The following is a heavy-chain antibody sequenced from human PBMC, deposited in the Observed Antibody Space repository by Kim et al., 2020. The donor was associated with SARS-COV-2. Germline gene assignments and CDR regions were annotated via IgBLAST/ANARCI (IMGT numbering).Heavy chain of an antibody. Sequence: ASVKVSCKASGYTFTSHSVFWLRQAPGQRLEWVGYIDVGSGNTKYSPSLQGRVTITRDTSASTAYMELSSLRSEDTALYYCARAQSRGSDLDYWGQGTLVTVSS. CDR1: GYTFTSHS. CDR2: IDVGSGNT. CDR3: ARAQSRGSDLDY. J-gene: IGHJ4*02. D-gene: IGHD3-10*01. V-gene: IGHV1-3*01.